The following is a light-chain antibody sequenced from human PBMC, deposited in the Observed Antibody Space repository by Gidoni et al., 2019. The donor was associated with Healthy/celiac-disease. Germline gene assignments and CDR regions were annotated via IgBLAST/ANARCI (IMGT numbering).Light chain of an antibody. CDR3: AAWDDSLSGRVV. CDR1: SSNIGSNY. V-gene: IGLV1-47*01. J-gene: IGLJ2*01. Sequence: QSVLTQPPSSSGTPGPRVTISCSGSSSNIGSNYVYWYQKLPGTAPKLLIYRNNQRPSGVPDRFSGSKSGTSASLAISGLRSEDEADYYCAAWDDSLSGRVVFGGGTKLTVL. CDR2: RNN.